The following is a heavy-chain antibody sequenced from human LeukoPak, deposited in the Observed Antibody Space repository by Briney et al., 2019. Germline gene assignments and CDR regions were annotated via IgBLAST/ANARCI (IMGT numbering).Heavy chain of an antibody. CDR1: GFTFSSYW. J-gene: IGHJ4*02. Sequence: PGGSLGLSCAASGFTFSSYWMSWVRQAPGKGLEWVANIKQDGSEKYYVDSVKGRFTISRDNAKNSLFLQMNSLRAEDTAVYYCVRLDSSGYLEYWGQGTLVTVSS. D-gene: IGHD3-22*01. CDR2: IKQDGSEK. CDR3: VRLDSSGYLEY. V-gene: IGHV3-7*01.